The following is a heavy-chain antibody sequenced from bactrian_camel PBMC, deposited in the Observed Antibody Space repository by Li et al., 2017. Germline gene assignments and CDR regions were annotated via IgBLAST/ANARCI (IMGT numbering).Heavy chain of an antibody. J-gene: IGHJ4*01. CDR2: IYSGGSNA. D-gene: IGHD6*01. Sequence: HVQLVESGGGSVQAGGSLRLSCAGPAYTYSRWCMAWFRQAPGKGLEWVSSIYSGGSNAYYADSVKGRFTISQVNAKRTLYLQMNSLKPEDTATYYCKTHLFGGPGTCPNPRDNWGQGTQVTVS. CDR3: KTHLFGGPGTCPNPRDN. V-gene: IGHV3-2*01. CDR1: AYTYSRWC.